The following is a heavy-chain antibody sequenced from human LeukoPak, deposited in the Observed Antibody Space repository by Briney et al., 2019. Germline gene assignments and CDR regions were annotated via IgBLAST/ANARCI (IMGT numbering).Heavy chain of an antibody. CDR2: ISAYNGNT. CDR1: GYTFTSYG. CDR3: ARVNWAARASSPPLDY. Sequence: ASVKVSYKASGYTFTSYGISWVRQAPGQGLEWMGWISAYNGNTNYAQKLQGRVTMTTDTSTSTAYMELRSLRSDDTAVYYCARVNWAARASSPPLDYWGQGTLVTVSS. V-gene: IGHV1-18*01. D-gene: IGHD2-2*01. J-gene: IGHJ4*02.